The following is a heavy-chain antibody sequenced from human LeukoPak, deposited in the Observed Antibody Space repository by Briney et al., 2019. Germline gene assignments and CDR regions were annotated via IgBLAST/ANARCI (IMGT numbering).Heavy chain of an antibody. CDR3: ARDYFGSGTYYPYQYYGMDV. Sequence: GASLRLSCAASGLNFRAYGMSWVRQAPGKGLEWFSTISGSGDSTYHADSVKGRFTISRDNSKNTLSLQMNSLRAEDTAVYFCARDYFGSGTYYPYQYYGMDVWGQGTTVTVSS. D-gene: IGHD3-10*01. V-gene: IGHV3-23*01. CDR2: ISGSGDST. J-gene: IGHJ6*02. CDR1: GLNFRAYG.